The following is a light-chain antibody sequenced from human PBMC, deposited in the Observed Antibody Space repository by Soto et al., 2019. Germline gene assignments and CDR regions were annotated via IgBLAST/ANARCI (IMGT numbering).Light chain of an antibody. Sequence: EIGITLSPATLSVSPGERTTLSCRASQSVGNNLAWYQQKPGQAPRLLIYGAYTRATGIPARFSGSGSGTDFTLTISSLQSEDFAVYYCQHYNYWPPKTFGQGTKVAI. CDR1: QSVGNN. V-gene: IGKV3-15*01. J-gene: IGKJ1*01. CDR3: QHYNYWPPKT. CDR2: GAY.